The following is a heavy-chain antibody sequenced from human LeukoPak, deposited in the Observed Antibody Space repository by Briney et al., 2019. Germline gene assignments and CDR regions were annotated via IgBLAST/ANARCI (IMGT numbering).Heavy chain of an antibody. CDR2: IYHSGST. V-gene: IGHV4-38-2*02. CDR1: GYSISSGYY. D-gene: IGHD6-13*01. CDR3: ARFYSSSWYVRISWFDP. Sequence: PSETLSLTCTVSGYSISSGYYWGWIRQPPGKGLEWIGSIYHSGSTYYNPSLKSRVTISVDTSKNQFSLKLSSVTAADTAVYYCARFYSSSWYVRISWFDPWGQGTLVTVSS. J-gene: IGHJ5*02.